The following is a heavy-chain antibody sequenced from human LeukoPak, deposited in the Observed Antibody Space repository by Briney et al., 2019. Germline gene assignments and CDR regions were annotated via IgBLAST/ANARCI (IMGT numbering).Heavy chain of an antibody. D-gene: IGHD3-10*01. CDR2: IYYSGST. J-gene: IGHJ3*02. CDR3: AYGSGSYYDAFDI. Sequence: SETLSLTCTVSGGSISSYYWSWIRQPPGKGLEWIGYIYYSGSTNYNPSLKSRVTISVDTSKNQFSLKLSSVAAADTAVYYCAYGSGSYYDAFDIWGQGTMVTVSS. CDR1: GGSISSYY. V-gene: IGHV4-59*01.